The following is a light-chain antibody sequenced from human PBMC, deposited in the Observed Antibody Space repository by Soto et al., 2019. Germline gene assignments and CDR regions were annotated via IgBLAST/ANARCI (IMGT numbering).Light chain of an antibody. Sequence: QSVLTQPPSASGTPGLRVTISCSGSSSNIGSNYVYWYQQLPGTAPKLLIYRNNQRPSGVPDRFSGSKSGTSASLAISGLRSEDEADYYWAAWDDSLSVRGVVFGGGTKLTVL. V-gene: IGLV1-47*01. CDR2: RNN. CDR3: AAWDDSLSVRGVV. CDR1: SSNIGSNY. J-gene: IGLJ2*01.